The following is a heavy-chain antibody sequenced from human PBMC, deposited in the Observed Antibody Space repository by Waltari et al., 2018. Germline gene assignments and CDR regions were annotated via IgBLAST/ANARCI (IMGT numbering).Heavy chain of an antibody. CDR2: IKQDGSEK. Sequence: EVQLVESGGGLVQPGGSLRLSCAASGFTFSSYWISWVRQAPGKGLEWVANIKQDGSEKYYVDSVKGRFTISRDNAKNSLYLQMNSLRAEDTAVYYCARGGGIKDAFDIWGQGTMVTVSS. V-gene: IGHV3-7*01. J-gene: IGHJ3*02. D-gene: IGHD1-20*01. CDR3: ARGGGIKDAFDI. CDR1: GFTFSSYW.